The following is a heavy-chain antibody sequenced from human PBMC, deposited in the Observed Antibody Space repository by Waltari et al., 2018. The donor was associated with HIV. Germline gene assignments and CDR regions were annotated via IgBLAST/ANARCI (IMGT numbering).Heavy chain of an antibody. J-gene: IGHJ3*02. Sequence: QVQLVQSGAAVKKPGASVKVSCKASGSTFTGYYLHWVRPAPAQGLEWMRWTYPNTGGTNYAQRFQGRVTMTRDTSISTAYMELSRLRSDDTAVYYCTRGEGVAVAEGMEAFDIWGQGTMVTVSS. V-gene: IGHV1-2*02. CDR1: GSTFTGYY. D-gene: IGHD6-19*01. CDR3: TRGEGVAVAEGMEAFDI. CDR2: TYPNTGGT.